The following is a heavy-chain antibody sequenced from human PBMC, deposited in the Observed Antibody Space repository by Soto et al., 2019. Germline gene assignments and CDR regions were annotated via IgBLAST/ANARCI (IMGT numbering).Heavy chain of an antibody. D-gene: IGHD3-22*01. CDR1: GFTFSSYS. Sequence: GGSLRLSCAASGFTFSSYSMNWVRQVPGKGLEWISYISGGSTSIYYADSVKGRFTISRDNAKNSLYLQMNSLRDEDTAIYYCARDSDSSGYRVDYWGQGTLVTVSS. V-gene: IGHV3-48*02. CDR3: ARDSDSSGYRVDY. CDR2: ISGGSTSI. J-gene: IGHJ4*02.